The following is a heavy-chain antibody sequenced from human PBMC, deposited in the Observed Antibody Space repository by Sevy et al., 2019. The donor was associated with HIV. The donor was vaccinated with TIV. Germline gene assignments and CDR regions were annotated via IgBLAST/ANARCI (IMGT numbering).Heavy chain of an antibody. Sequence: GGCLRLSCAASGIMHWVRQARGRGLAWVAGISHDGVGKYYLDSVKGRLIVSRDNSQNKVYLEINRLRTEDTAVYYCAGEGGSSGRCGYFDYWGLGTLVTVSS. CDR2: ISHDGVGK. CDR1: GI. V-gene: IGHV3-30*04. CDR3: AGEGGSSGRCGYFDY. D-gene: IGHD3-22*01. J-gene: IGHJ4*02.